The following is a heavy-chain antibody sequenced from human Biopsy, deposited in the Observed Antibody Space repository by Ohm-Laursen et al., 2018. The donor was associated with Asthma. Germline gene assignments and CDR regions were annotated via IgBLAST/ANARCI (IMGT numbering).Heavy chain of an antibody. CDR1: GYTFRSYG. CDR3: ARGYSGSDRIVYYYSGLEV. V-gene: IGHV1-69*01. D-gene: IGHD5-12*01. J-gene: IGHJ6*02. CDR2: LIPVLGTP. Sequence: SSVKVSCKASGYTFRSYGVSWVRQAPGQGLEWMGGLIPVLGTPDHAQMFEGRVTITADESTSTAYMELSSLSSEDAAVYYCARGYSGSDRIVYYYSGLEVWGQGTTVTVSS.